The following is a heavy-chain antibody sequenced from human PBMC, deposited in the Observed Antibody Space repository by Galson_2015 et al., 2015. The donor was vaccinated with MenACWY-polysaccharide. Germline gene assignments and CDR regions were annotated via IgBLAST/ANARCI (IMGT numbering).Heavy chain of an antibody. J-gene: IGHJ6*02. Sequence: SVKVSCKAPGYTFTSYDINWVRQATGQGLEWMGWMNPNSGNTGYAQKFQGRVTMTRNTSITTAYMELSSLRSEDTAVYYCARGMESSSWYGDYYYYGMDVWGQGTTVTVSS. D-gene: IGHD6-13*01. CDR2: MNPNSGNT. CDR3: ARGMESSSWYGDYYYYGMDV. CDR1: GYTFTSYD. V-gene: IGHV1-8*01.